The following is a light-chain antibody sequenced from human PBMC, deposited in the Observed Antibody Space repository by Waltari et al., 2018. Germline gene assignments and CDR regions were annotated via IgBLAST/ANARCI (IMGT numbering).Light chain of an antibody. CDR3: QQYYTTPIT. CDR2: WAS. J-gene: IGKJ5*01. CDR1: QTVLYTSNNKNY. V-gene: IGKV4-1*01. Sequence: DIVMTQSPDSLAVSLGERATLSCKSSQTVLYTSNNKNYLAWYQQKPGQPPKLLIYWASTRESGVPDRFSGSGSGTDFTLTISSLQADDVAVYYCQQYYTTPITFGQGTRLEIK.